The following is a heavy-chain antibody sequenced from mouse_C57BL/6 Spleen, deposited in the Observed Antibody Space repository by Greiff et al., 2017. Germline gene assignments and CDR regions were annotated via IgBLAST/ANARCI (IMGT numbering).Heavy chain of an antibody. Sequence: VQLQQSGPELVKPGASVKISCKASGYTFTDYYMNWVKQSHGKSLEWIGDINPNNGGTSYNQKFKGKATLTVDKSSSTAYMELRSLTSEDSAVYYCTRDRLRYDYWGQGTTLTVSS. CDR3: TRDRLRYDY. J-gene: IGHJ2*01. V-gene: IGHV1-26*01. CDR2: INPNNGGT. CDR1: GYTFTDYY. D-gene: IGHD1-1*01.